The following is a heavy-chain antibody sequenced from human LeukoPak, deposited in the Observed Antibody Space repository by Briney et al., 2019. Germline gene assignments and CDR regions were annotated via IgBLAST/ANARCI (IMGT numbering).Heavy chain of an antibody. CDR3: ARCPEYYYDSWFDP. D-gene: IGHD3-22*01. CDR2: IIPIFGTA. CDR1: GGTFSSYA. Sequence: ASVKVSCKASGGTFSSYAISWVRQAPGQGLEWMGGIIPIFGTANYAQKFQGRVTITADESTSTAYMELSSLRSEDTAVYYCARCPEYYYDSWFDPWGQGTMVTVSS. J-gene: IGHJ5*02. V-gene: IGHV1-69*13.